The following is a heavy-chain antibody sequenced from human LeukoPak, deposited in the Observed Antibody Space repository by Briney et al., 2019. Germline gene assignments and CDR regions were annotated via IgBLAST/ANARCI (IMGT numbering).Heavy chain of an antibody. V-gene: IGHV1-8*03. D-gene: IGHD2-2*01. Sequence: GASVKVSCKASGYTFTSYDINWVRQATGQGLEWMGWMNPNSGNTGYAQKFQGRVTITRNTSISTAYMELSSLGSEDTAVYYCARARIDCSSTSCDDAFDIWGQGTMVTVSS. CDR3: ARARIDCSSTSCDDAFDI. J-gene: IGHJ3*02. CDR1: GYTFTSYD. CDR2: MNPNSGNT.